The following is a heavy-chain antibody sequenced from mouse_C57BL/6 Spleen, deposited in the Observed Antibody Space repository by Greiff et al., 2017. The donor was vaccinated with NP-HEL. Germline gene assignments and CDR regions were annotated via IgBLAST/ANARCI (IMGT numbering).Heavy chain of an antibody. D-gene: IGHD2-1*01. CDR2: INPNNGGT. J-gene: IGHJ3*01. V-gene: IGHV1-18*01. CDR3: ASTNYGNSFAY. Sequence: EVQLQQSGPELVKPGASVKIPCKASGYTFTDYNMDWVKQSHGKSLEWIGDINPNNGGTIYNQKFKGKATLTVDKSSSTAYMGLRSLTSEDTAVYYCASTNYGNSFAYWGQGTLVTGSA. CDR1: GYTFTDYN.